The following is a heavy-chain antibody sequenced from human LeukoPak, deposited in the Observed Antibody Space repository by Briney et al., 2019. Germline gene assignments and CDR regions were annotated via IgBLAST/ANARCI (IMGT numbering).Heavy chain of an antibody. CDR2: IYYSGST. CDR3: ARNGGVRPAFDC. J-gene: IGHJ5*01. CDR1: GGSISSYY. D-gene: IGHD2-15*01. Sequence: SETLSLTCTVSGGSISSYYWSWIRQPPGKGLEWIGYIYYSGSTNYNPSLKSRVTISVDTSKNQFSLKLSSVTAADTAVYYCARNGGVRPAFDCWGQGTLVTVSS. V-gene: IGHV4-59*01.